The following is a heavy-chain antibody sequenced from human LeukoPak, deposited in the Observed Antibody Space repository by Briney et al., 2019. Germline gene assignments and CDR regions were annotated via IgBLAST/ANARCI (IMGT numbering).Heavy chain of an antibody. D-gene: IGHD3/OR15-3a*01. V-gene: IGHV3-66*03. J-gene: IGHJ5*02. CDR3: ARDRAANQDWVEFDP. CDR2: IRDSGEA. Sequence: PGGSLRLSCAASGFTVSSNHMSWVRQAPGKGLEWVGLIRDSGEAFYADFARGRFAISRDESENTLYLQMNSLRVEDTAVYFCARDRAANQDWVEFDPWGQGTPVIVSS. CDR1: GFTVSSNH.